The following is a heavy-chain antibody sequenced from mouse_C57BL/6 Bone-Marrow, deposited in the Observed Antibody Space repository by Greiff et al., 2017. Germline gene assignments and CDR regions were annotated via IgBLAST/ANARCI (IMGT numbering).Heavy chain of an antibody. D-gene: IGHD3-3*01. CDR1: GYTFTSYW. CDR2: IDPSDSYT. J-gene: IGHJ2*01. V-gene: IGHV1-69*01. CDR3: ARGWEDY. Sequence: QVQLQQPGAELVMPGASVKLSCKASGYTFTSYWMHWVKQRPGQGLEWIGEIDPSDSYTNYNQKFKGKSTLTVYKSSSTAYMQLSSLTSEDSAVYYCARGWEDYWGQGTTLTVSS.